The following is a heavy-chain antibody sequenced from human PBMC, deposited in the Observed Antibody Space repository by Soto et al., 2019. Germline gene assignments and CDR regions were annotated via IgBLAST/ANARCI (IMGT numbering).Heavy chain of an antibody. Sequence: ASVKVSCKPSGYTFSNYGITWVRQAPGQGLEWMGWISTYSGDTNYARKFQGRVTLTTDTPTSTVYMALRSLRSDDSAVYYCARDCCSSTSGFDFWGQGTPVTVSS. CDR2: ISTYSGDT. CDR3: ARDCCSSTSGFDF. CDR1: GYTFSNYG. D-gene: IGHD2-2*01. V-gene: IGHV1-18*01. J-gene: IGHJ4*02.